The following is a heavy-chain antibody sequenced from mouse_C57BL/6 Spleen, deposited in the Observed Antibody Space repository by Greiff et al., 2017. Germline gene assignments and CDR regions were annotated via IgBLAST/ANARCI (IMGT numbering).Heavy chain of an antibody. Sequence: VQLQQSGAELVRPGASVKLSCTASGFNIKDDYMHWVKQRPEQGLEWIGWIDPENGDTEYASKFQGKATITADTSSNTAYLQLSSLTSEDTAVYYCTDYGSSFYYAMDYWGQGTSVTVSS. CDR3: TDYGSSFYYAMDY. CDR2: IDPENGDT. V-gene: IGHV14-4*01. D-gene: IGHD1-1*01. CDR1: GFNIKDDY. J-gene: IGHJ4*01.